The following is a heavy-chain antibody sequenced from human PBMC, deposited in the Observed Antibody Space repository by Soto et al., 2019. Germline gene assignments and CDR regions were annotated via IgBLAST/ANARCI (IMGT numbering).Heavy chain of an antibody. CDR3: ARAFWTGDSHYGMDV. D-gene: IGHD3-3*01. CDR2: IFYSGTT. Sequence: PSETLSLTCTVSGGFITSGGHYWSWIRQDPAKGLEWIGYIFYSGTTYYNPSHRSRVTISVDTSKNQFPLTVTSVTAADTAVYFCARAFWTGDSHYGMDVWGQGTTVTVSS. CDR1: GGFITSGGHY. V-gene: IGHV4-31*02. J-gene: IGHJ6*02.